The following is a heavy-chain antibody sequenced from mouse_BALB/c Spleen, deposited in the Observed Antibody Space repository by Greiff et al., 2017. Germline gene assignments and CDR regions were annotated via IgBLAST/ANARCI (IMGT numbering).Heavy chain of an antibody. Sequence: DVKLVESGGGLVQPGGSLRLSCATSGFTFTDYYMSWVRQPPGKALEWLGFIRNKANGYTTEYSASVKGRFTISRDNSQSILYLQMNTLRAEDSATYYCASLRLGAMDYWGQGTSVTVSS. CDR2: IRNKANGYTT. D-gene: IGHD1-2*01. V-gene: IGHV7-3*02. CDR1: GFTFTDYY. CDR3: ASLRLGAMDY. J-gene: IGHJ4*01.